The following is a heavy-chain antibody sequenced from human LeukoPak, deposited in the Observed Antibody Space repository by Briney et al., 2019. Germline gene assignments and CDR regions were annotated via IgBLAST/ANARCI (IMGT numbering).Heavy chain of an antibody. Sequence: GGSLRLSCAASGFTFSNYAMSWVRQAPGKGLEWVSAILGSGGSTYYADSVKGRFTVSRDNSKSTLYSQMNSLRAEDTALYYCAKWGDYDVLTGYYVPDYWGQGTLVTVSS. J-gene: IGHJ4*02. CDR2: ILGSGGST. CDR1: GFTFSNYA. CDR3: AKWGDYDVLTGYYVPDY. V-gene: IGHV3-23*01. D-gene: IGHD3-9*01.